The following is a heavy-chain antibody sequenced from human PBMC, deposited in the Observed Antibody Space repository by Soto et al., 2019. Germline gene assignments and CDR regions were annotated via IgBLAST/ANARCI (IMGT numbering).Heavy chain of an antibody. Sequence: GGSLRLSCAASGFTFSSYAMSWVRQAPGKGLEWVSAISGSGGSTYYADSVKGRFTISRDNSKNTLYLQMNSLRAEDTAVYYCAKTNSIAAAVTYKGDAFDIWGQGTTVTVSS. CDR3: AKTNSIAAAVTYKGDAFDI. V-gene: IGHV3-23*01. CDR2: ISGSGGST. J-gene: IGHJ3*02. D-gene: IGHD6-13*01. CDR1: GFTFSSYA.